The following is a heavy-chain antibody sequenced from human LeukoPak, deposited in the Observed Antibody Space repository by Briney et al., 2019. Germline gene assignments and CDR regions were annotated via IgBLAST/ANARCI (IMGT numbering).Heavy chain of an antibody. D-gene: IGHD5-18*01. CDR3: ARISNSGYSYVHLIFDY. CDR1: GGSLSSYY. J-gene: IGHJ4*02. V-gene: IGHV4-59*08. CDR2: IYYSGST. Sequence: PSDPLSLTRTVSGGSLSSYYTKWIRQPPATELERLGNIYYSGSTNYNPALKSLVTISVDTFKNQFSLKLSSVTAADTAVYYCARISNSGYSYVHLIFDYWGQGTLVTVSS.